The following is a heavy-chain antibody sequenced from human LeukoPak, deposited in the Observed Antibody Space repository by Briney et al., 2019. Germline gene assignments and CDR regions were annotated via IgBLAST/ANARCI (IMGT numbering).Heavy chain of an antibody. V-gene: IGHV3-48*03. D-gene: IGHD6-13*01. CDR3: ARGGGSGRYGLPFDS. CDR2: ITSSGSTI. CDR1: GFTFSSYE. Sequence: GGSLRLSCAASGFTFSSYEMNWVRQAPGKGLEWVSYITSSGSTIYYADSVKGRFTISRDNAKNSVYLQMNSLTDEDTAVYYCARGGGSGRYGLPFDSWGQGTLVTVSS. J-gene: IGHJ4*02.